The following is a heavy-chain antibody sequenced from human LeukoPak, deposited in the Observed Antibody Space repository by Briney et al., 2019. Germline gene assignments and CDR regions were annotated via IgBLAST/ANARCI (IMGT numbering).Heavy chain of an antibody. V-gene: IGHV3-21*01. Sequence: PGGSLRLPCAASGFTFSSYSMNWVRQAPGKGLEWVSSISSSSSYIYYADSVKGRFTISRDNAKNSLYLQMNSLRAEDTAVYYCARGARFGDDYWGQGTLVTVSS. CDR2: ISSSSSYI. J-gene: IGHJ4*02. CDR1: GFTFSSYS. D-gene: IGHD3-16*01. CDR3: ARGARFGDDY.